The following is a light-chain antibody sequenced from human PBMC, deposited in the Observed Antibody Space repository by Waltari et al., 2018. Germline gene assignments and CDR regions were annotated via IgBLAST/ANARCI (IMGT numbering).Light chain of an antibody. CDR1: SNDVGTYKF. CDR3: SSYTTRSTWV. Sequence: QSALTQPASVSGSPGQSITISCTGTSNDVGTYKFVSWYQHLPGKAPKLIIYEVSNRPSGVSNRFSGSKSGNTASLTISGLQTEDEAEYYCSSYTTRSTWVFGGGTKVTVL. J-gene: IGLJ3*02. V-gene: IGLV2-14*01. CDR2: EVS.